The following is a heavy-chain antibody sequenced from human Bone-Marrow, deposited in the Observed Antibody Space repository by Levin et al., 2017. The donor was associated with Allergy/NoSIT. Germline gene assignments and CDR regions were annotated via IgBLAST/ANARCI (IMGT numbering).Heavy chain of an antibody. D-gene: IGHD2/OR15-2a*01. CDR2: IHSSGST. Sequence: SETLSLTCTVSGGSIRSYYWSWIRQPPGKGLEWIGYIHSSGSTSYNPSLKSRVTILVDTSKTQFSLRLSSVTAADTAVYYCARLSMPYMDVWGKGTTVTVSS. J-gene: IGHJ6*03. CDR3: ARLSMPYMDV. CDR1: GGSIRSYY. V-gene: IGHV4-59*08.